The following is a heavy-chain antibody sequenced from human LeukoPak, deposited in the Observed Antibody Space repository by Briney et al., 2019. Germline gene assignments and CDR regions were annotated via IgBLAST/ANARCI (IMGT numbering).Heavy chain of an antibody. V-gene: IGHV3-72*01. D-gene: IGHD3-10*01. CDR2: TRNKHYSYAT. CDR1: GFIFSDHY. CDR3: AKGAGGSYPN. J-gene: IGHJ4*02. Sequence: GGSLRLSCAASGFIFSDHYMDWVRQAPGKGLEWVGRTRNKHYSYATDYVASMKGRFTMRRYDSKSSVYLQMSSLKTDGTAVYYSAKGAGGSYPNWGQATLVTVSS.